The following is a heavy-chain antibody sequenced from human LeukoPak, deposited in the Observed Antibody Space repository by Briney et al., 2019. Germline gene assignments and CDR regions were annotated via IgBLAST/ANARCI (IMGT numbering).Heavy chain of an antibody. CDR1: GGSFSGYY. V-gene: IGHV4-34*01. CDR2: IYHSGST. CDR3: ARGPARRFDY. J-gene: IGHJ4*02. Sequence: SETLSLTCAVYGGSFSGYYWSWIRQPPGKGLEWIGEIYHSGSTNYNPSLKSRVTISVDTSKNQFSLKLSSVTAADTAVYYCARGPARRFDYWGQGTLVTVSS.